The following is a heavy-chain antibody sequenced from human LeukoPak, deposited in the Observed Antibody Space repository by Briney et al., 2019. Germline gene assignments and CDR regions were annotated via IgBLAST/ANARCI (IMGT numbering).Heavy chain of an antibody. CDR3: ARLRALSYYDSSGDLYYFEY. D-gene: IGHD3-22*01. V-gene: IGHV4-59*01. CDR2: MYYSGIT. Sequence: ETLSLTCTVSGGSISSYYWSWLRQPPGKGLEWIGFMYYSGITDYNPSLKSRVTISVDTSKNQFSLKLSSATAADTAVYYCARLRALSYYDSSGDLYYFEYWGQGTLVTVSA. CDR1: GGSISSYY. J-gene: IGHJ4*02.